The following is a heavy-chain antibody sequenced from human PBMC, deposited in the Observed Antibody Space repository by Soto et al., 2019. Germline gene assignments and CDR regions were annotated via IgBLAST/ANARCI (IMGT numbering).Heavy chain of an antibody. J-gene: IGHJ5*02. CDR2: IYWDDAK. V-gene: IGHV2-5*02. CDR3: ADGKEKCDP. Sequence: QITLKESGPTLVKPTQTLTLTCTFSGFSLSTSGVGVAWIRQPPGKALEWLALIYWDDAKRSSPSLKSRLTITKATSKNQLVPTMTERDPVDRATYYCADGKEKCDPWGQGTLVPVSS. CDR1: GFSLSTSGVG.